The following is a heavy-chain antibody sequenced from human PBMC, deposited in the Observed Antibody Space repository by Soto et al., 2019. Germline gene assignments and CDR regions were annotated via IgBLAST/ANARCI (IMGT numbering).Heavy chain of an antibody. J-gene: IGHJ4*02. CDR2: ISAYNGNT. CDR1: GYTFTSYV. D-gene: IGHD6-19*01. CDR3: ARDGLVAGTSFIDY. Sequence: ASVKVSCKASGYTFTSYVISWVRQAPGQGLEWMGWISAYNGNTNYAQKLQGRVTMTTDTSTSTAYMELRSLSSDDTAVYYCARDGLVAGTSFIDYWGQGTLVTVSS. V-gene: IGHV1-18*01.